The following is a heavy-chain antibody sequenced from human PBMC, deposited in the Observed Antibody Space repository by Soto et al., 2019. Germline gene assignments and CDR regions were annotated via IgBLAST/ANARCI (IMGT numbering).Heavy chain of an antibody. CDR2: IKEDGSEK. CDR1: GFTFSSSW. Sequence: PWGSMRLSCAASGFTFSSSWLSWVRQAPGQGLTRVANIKEDGSEKDYVGPVKGRLTITRDYAKNSLYLQMNTLRAEDTAVYFRTRKRFGRDVWVQATTGTVSS. V-gene: IGHV3-7*03. CDR3: TRKRFGRDV. J-gene: IGHJ6*02.